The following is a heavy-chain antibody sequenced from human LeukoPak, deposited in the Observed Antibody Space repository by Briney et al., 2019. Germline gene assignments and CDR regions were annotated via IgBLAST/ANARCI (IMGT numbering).Heavy chain of an antibody. CDR3: ARVYVGATPYYYYGMDV. V-gene: IGHV1-2*02. J-gene: IGHJ6*02. CDR1: GYTFTGYY. D-gene: IGHD1-26*01. Sequence: ASVKVSCKASGYTFTGYYMHWVRQAPGQGLEWMGWINPNSGGTNYAQKFQGRVTMTRDTSISTAYMELSRLRSDDTAVYYCARVYVGATPYYYYGMDVWGQGTTVTVSS. CDR2: INPNSGGT.